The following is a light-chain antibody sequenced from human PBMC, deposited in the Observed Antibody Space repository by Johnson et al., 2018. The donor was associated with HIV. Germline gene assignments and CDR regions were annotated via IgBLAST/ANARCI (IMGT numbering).Light chain of an antibody. CDR1: SSNIGNNY. J-gene: IGLJ1*01. CDR2: ENN. Sequence: QSVLTQPPSVSAAPGQKVTISCSGSSSNIGNNYVSWYQQLQGTAPKLLIYENNKRPSGIPDRFSGSKSGTSATLGITGLQTGDEADYYCGTWDSSLSAYVFGTETKVTVL. CDR3: GTWDSSLSAYV. V-gene: IGLV1-51*02.